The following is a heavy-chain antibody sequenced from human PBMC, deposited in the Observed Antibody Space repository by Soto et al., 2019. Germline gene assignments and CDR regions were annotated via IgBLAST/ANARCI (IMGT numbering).Heavy chain of an antibody. CDR1: GYIFVNYG. V-gene: IGHV1-18*01. CDR3: GMVDKYVTPTPQDV. J-gene: IGHJ6*02. D-gene: IGHD5-12*01. CDR2: ISPYTGNT. Sequence: QVQLVQSGDEVKKPGASVKVSCKASGYIFVNYGIAWVRQAPGQGLEWMGWISPYTGNTHSATQVQGRLTMTTDTSTSTAYMDLGSLTSDDTAVYYCGMVDKYVTPTPQDVWGQGTTVTGSS.